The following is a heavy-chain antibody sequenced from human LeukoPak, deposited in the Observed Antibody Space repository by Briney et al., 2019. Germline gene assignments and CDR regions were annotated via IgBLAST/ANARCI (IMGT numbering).Heavy chain of an antibody. CDR1: GYTFTGYY. Sequence: ASVKVSCKASGYTFTGYYMHWVRQAPGQGLEWMGWINPNSGATNYAQKFQGRVTMTRDTSISTAYMELSGLRSDDTAVYYCARASSSWYSLLVFDYWGQGTLVTVSS. J-gene: IGHJ4*02. D-gene: IGHD6-13*01. V-gene: IGHV1-2*02. CDR3: ARASSSWYSLLVFDY. CDR2: INPNSGAT.